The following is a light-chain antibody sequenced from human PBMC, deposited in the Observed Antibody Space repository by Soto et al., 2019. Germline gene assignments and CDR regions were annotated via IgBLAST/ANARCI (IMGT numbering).Light chain of an antibody. CDR3: QQYHTVPYT. J-gene: IGKJ2*01. V-gene: IGKV1-5*01. CDR2: DAF. CDR1: QTINNC. Sequence: DIPMTQSPSTLSTSVGDRVTITCRASQTINNCLAWYHQKPGKAPRLLIYDAFSLESGVPSRFSGTGSGTEFTLTISSLQPDDLATYFCQQYHTVPYTFGEGTKLEIK.